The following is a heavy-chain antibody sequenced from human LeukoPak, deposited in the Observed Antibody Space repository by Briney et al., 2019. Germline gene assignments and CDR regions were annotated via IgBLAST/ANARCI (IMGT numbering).Heavy chain of an antibody. Sequence: GASVKVSCKASGYTFTSYAIHWVRQAPGQRLEWMGWINAGNGNTKYSQKFQGRVTITRDTSVSTAYMGLSSLRSEDTAVYYCARDEATGIYYWGQGTLVSVSS. CDR1: GYTFTSYA. V-gene: IGHV1-3*01. CDR3: ARDEATGIYY. J-gene: IGHJ4*02. D-gene: IGHD5-12*01. CDR2: INAGNGNT.